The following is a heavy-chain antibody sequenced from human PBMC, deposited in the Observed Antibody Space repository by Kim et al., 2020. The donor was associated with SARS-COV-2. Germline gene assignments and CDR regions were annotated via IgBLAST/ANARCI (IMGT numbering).Heavy chain of an antibody. J-gene: IGHJ4*02. V-gene: IGHV3-15*01. Sequence: PVKGRFTISRDDSKNTLYLQMNSLKTEDTAVYYCTTEGGPSNSSSWMFDYWGQGTLVTVSS. CDR3: TTEGGPSNSSSWMFDY. D-gene: IGHD6-13*01.